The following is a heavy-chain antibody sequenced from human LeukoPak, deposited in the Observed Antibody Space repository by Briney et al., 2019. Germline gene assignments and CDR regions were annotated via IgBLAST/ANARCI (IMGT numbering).Heavy chain of an antibody. Sequence: GTSVKVSCKASGFTFTSSAVQWVRQARGQRLEWIGWIVVGSGNTNYAQKFQERVAITRDMSASTAYMELSSLRSEDTAVYYCAAGDFWSGYYTVNWFDHWGQGTLVTVSS. CDR3: AAGDFWSGYYTVNWFDH. CDR1: GFTFTSSA. CDR2: IVVGSGNT. J-gene: IGHJ5*02. V-gene: IGHV1-58*01. D-gene: IGHD3-3*01.